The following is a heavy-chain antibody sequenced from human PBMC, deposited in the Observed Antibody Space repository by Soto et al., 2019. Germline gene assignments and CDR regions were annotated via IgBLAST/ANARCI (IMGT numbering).Heavy chain of an antibody. CDR2: IWYDGSNK. J-gene: IGHJ5*02. V-gene: IGHV3-33*01. Sequence: QVQLVESGGGVVQPGRSLRLSCAASGFTFSSYGMHWVRQAPGKGLEWVAVIWYDGSNKYYADSVKGRFTISRDNSKNTLYLKMNSLRAEDTAVYYCARELWSGYYTGWFDPWGQGTLVTVSS. CDR1: GFTFSSYG. CDR3: ARELWSGYYTGWFDP. D-gene: IGHD3-3*01.